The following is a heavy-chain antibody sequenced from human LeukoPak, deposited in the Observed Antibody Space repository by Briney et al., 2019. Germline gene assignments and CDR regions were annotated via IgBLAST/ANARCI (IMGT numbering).Heavy chain of an antibody. CDR3: AKPPSQYDILTGYYSSYFDY. CDR2: ISGSGGST. CDR1: GFTFSSYA. V-gene: IGHV3-23*01. J-gene: IGHJ4*02. Sequence: PGGSLRLSCAASGFTFSSYAMSWVRQAPGKGLEWVSAISGSGGSTYYADSVKGRFTISRDNSKNTLYLQMNSLRAEDTAVYSCAKPPSQYDILTGYYSSYFDYWGQGTLVTVSS. D-gene: IGHD3-9*01.